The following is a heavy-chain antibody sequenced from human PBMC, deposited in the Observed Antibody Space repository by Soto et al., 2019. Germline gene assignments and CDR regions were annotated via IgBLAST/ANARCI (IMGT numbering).Heavy chain of an antibody. Sequence: GGSLRLSCAASGFTFSNAWMSWVRQAPGKGLEWVGRIKSKTDGGTTDYAAPVKGRFTISRDDSKNTLYLQMNSLKTEDTAVYYCTTDPAPYSSGCSNRDYWGQGTLVTVSS. CDR1: GFTFSNAW. V-gene: IGHV3-15*01. J-gene: IGHJ4*02. CDR3: TTDPAPYSSGCSNRDY. CDR2: IKSKTDGGTT. D-gene: IGHD6-19*01.